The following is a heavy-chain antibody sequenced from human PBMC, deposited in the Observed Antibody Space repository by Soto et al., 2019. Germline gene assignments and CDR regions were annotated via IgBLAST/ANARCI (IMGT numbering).Heavy chain of an antibody. CDR3: VLDPYPRGSYMDV. CDR1: GYTFTSYG. CDR2: ISAYNGNT. Sequence: ASVKGSCKASGYTFTSYGISWVRQAPGQGLEWMGWISAYNGNTNYAQKLQGRVTMTTDTSTSTAYMELRSLRSDDTAVYYCVLDPYPRGSYMDVWGKGTTATVPS. D-gene: IGHD1-1*01. V-gene: IGHV1-18*01. J-gene: IGHJ6*03.